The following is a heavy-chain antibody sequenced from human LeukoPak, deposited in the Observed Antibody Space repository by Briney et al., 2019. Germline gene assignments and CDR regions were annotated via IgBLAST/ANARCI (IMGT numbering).Heavy chain of an antibody. V-gene: IGHV1-18*01. CDR1: GYTFTSYG. CDR3: ARRYCSSKCGERNWFDP. CDR2: ISAYNGNT. J-gene: IGHJ5*02. Sequence: ASVKVSCKASGYTFTSYGISWVRQAPGQGLEWMGWISAYNGNTNYAQKLQGRVTMTTDTSTSTAYMELRSLRSDDTAVYYCARRYCSSKCGERNWFDPWGQGTLVTVSS. D-gene: IGHD2-2*01.